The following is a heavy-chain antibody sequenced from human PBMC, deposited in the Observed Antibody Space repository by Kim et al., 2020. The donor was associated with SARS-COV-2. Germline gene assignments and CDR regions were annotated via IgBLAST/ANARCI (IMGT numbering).Heavy chain of an antibody. J-gene: IGHJ4*02. CDR1: GFTFSSNA. V-gene: IGHV3-21*01. CDR2: ISSSSTDI. D-gene: IGHD7-27*01. CDR3: AGGGGVVITGEFDY. Sequence: GGSLRLSCAASGFTFSSNAMNWVRQVPGKGLEWVSSISSSSTDIFYADSVKGRFTISRDNAKNSLYLQMNSLRAEDTAVYYCAGGGGVVITGEFDYWGQGTLVTVSS.